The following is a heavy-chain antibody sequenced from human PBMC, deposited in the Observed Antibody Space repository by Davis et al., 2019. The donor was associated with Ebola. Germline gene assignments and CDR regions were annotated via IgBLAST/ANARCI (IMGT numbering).Heavy chain of an antibody. D-gene: IGHD2-2*01. J-gene: IGHJ5*02. CDR1: GYGLTQFA. CDR2: FDPDNGGK. CDR3: ASGQLEYQLLSGWFDP. Sequence: AASVKVSCKVSGYGLTQFAVHWVRQAPGEGLEWMGGFDPDNGGKMYAQKFQGRVTITADKSTSTAYMELSSLRSEDTAVYYCASGQLEYQLLSGWFDPWGQGTLVTVSS. V-gene: IGHV1-24*01.